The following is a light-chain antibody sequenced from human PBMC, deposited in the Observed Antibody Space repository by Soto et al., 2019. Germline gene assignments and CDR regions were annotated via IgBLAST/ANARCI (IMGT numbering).Light chain of an antibody. V-gene: IGLV2-14*03. Sequence: QSVLTQPASVSGSSGQSITIPCTGTSRDVGGHNYVSWYQQHPGKAPKLILYDVSDRPSGVSSRFSGSRSGNTASPTISGLQAEDEADYHCSSYTRGSFVFGTATKVTVL. J-gene: IGLJ1*01. CDR1: SRDVGGHNY. CDR2: DVS. CDR3: SSYTRGSFV.